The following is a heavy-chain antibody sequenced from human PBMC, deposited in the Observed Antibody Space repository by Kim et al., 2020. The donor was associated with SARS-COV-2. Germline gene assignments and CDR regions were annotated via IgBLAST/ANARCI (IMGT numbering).Heavy chain of an antibody. D-gene: IGHD1-20*01. CDR3: YVTGTTPTNDAFDV. CDR1: GFTFSSAW. J-gene: IGHJ3*01. Sequence: GGSLRLSCAASGFTFSSAWMSWVRQAPGKGLEWVGRIKSLTDGGTTGYAAPVKGRFTISRDDSKSLVYLQMNSLKTDDTALYYCYVTGTTPTNDAFDVWGQGTMVTVSS. CDR2: IKSLTDGGTT. V-gene: IGHV3-15*01.